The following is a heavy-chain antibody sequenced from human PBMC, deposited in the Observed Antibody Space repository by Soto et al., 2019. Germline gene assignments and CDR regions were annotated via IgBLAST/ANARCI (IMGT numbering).Heavy chain of an antibody. CDR2: ISYDGSNK. D-gene: IGHD2-2*02. CDR1: GFTFSSYA. Sequence: GGSLRLSCAASGFTFSSYAMHWVRQAPGKGLEWVAVISYDGSNKYYADSVKGRFTISRDNSKNTLYLQMNSLRAEDTAVYYCARENIVVVPAAIGAFDIWGQGTMVTVSS. CDR3: ARENIVVVPAAIGAFDI. J-gene: IGHJ3*02. V-gene: IGHV3-30-3*01.